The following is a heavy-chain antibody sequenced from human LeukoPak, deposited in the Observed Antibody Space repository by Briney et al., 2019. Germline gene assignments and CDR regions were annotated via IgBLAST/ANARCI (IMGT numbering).Heavy chain of an antibody. J-gene: IGHJ4*02. CDR2: ISSSSSYI. Sequence: GGSLRLSCAASGFTFSNAWMSWVSQAPGKGLEWVSSISSSSSYIYHADSVKGRFTISRDNAKNSLYLQMNSLRAEDMAVYYCTVRGVITYYFDYWGQGTLVTVSS. CDR3: TVRGVITYYFDY. CDR1: GFTFSNAW. D-gene: IGHD3-10*01. V-gene: IGHV3-21*01.